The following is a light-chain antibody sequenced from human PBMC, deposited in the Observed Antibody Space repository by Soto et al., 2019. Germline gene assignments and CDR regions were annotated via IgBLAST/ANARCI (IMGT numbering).Light chain of an antibody. CDR2: DVS. Sequence: LTQPASVSGSPGQSITISCTGTSSDVGGYNYVSWYQQHPGKAPKLMIYDVSNRPSGVSNRFSGSKSGNTASLTISGFQAEDEADYYCSSYTSSSTNYVFGTGTKVTVL. CDR3: SSYTSSSTNYV. J-gene: IGLJ1*01. CDR1: SSDVGGYNY. V-gene: IGLV2-14*01.